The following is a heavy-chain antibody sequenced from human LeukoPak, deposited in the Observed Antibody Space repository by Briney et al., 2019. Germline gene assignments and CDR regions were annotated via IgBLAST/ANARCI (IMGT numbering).Heavy chain of an antibody. CDR3: ARCTSTSCYNFDY. D-gene: IGHD2-2*02. V-gene: IGHV4-61*09. CDR2: IYSTGTT. Sequence: SETLSLTCTVSGGSINSGSYYWNWIRQSAGKGLEWMGHIYSTGTTNCNPSLKSRVTISLDTSKNQFSLNLNSVTAADTAVYYCARCTSTSCYNFDYWGQGTLLTVSS. CDR1: GGSINSGSYY. J-gene: IGHJ4*02.